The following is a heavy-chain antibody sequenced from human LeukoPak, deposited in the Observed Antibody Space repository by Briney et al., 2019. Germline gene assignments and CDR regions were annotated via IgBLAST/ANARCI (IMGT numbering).Heavy chain of an antibody. CDR1: GYTFTGYY. D-gene: IGHD6-13*01. CDR2: ISPNSGGT. Sequence: ASVKVSCKASGYTFTGYYMRWVRQAPGQGLEWMGWISPNSGGTNYAQKFQGRVTMTRDTSISTAYMELSRLRSDDTAVYYCARLYPYSSNNNYYYGMDVWGQGTTVTVSS. J-gene: IGHJ6*02. V-gene: IGHV1-2*02. CDR3: ARLYPYSSNNNYYYGMDV.